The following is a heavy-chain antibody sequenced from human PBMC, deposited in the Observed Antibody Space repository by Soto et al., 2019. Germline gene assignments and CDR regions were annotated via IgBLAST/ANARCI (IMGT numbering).Heavy chain of an antibody. Sequence: GGSLRLSCAASGFTFSSYDMHWVRQATGKGLEWVSAIGTAGDTYYPGSVKGRFTISRENAKNSLYLQMNSLRAGDTAVYYCARGMAAAGKGLHNYYYYMDVWGKGTTVTVSS. CDR2: IGTAGDT. CDR3: ARGMAAAGKGLHNYYYYMDV. V-gene: IGHV3-13*01. CDR1: GFTFSSYD. J-gene: IGHJ6*03. D-gene: IGHD6-13*01.